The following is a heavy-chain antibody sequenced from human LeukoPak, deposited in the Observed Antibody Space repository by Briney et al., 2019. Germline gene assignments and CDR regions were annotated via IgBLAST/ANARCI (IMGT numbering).Heavy chain of an antibody. Sequence: GASVKVSCKASGYTFTGYYMHWVRQAPGQGLEWMGWMNPNSGNTGYAQKFQGRVTMTRNTSISTAYMELSSLRSEDTAVYYCAREREGTPDYWGQGTLVTVSS. CDR1: GYTFTGYY. J-gene: IGHJ4*02. CDR2: MNPNSGNT. D-gene: IGHD1-26*01. CDR3: AREREGTPDY. V-gene: IGHV1-8*02.